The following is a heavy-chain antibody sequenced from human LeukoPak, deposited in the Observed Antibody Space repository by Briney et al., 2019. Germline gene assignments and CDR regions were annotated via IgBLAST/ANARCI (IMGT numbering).Heavy chain of an antibody. V-gene: IGHV3-21*01. Sequence: GGSLRLSCAASGFTFSSYSMNWVRQAPGKGLEWVSSISSSSSYIYYADSVKGRFTISRDNAKNSLDLQMNSLRAEDTALYFCAKANAMDVWGQGTTVTVSS. CDR1: GFTFSSYS. J-gene: IGHJ6*02. CDR3: AKANAMDV. CDR2: ISSSSSYI.